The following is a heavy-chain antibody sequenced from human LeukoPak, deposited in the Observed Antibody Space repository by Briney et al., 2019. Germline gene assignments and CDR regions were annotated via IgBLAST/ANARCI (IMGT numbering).Heavy chain of an antibody. V-gene: IGHV3-7*01. Sequence: PGGSLRPSCAASGFTFSSYWMSWVRQAPGKGLEWVANIKQDGSEKYYVDSVKGRFTISRDNAKNSLYLQMNSLRAEDTAVYYCARVGLYDLWSGYYSGYFDYWGQGTLVTVSS. CDR1: GFTFSSYW. CDR3: ARVGLYDLWSGYYSGYFDY. CDR2: IKQDGSEK. D-gene: IGHD3-3*01. J-gene: IGHJ4*02.